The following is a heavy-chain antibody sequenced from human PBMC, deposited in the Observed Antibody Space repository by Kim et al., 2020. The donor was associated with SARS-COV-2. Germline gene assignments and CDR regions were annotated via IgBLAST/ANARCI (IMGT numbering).Heavy chain of an antibody. J-gene: IGHJ6*02. V-gene: IGHV1-8*01. CDR3: ARGDSGPLVGMDV. Sequence: YAQKFQGRVTMTRNTSISTAYMELSSLRSEDTAVYYCARGDSGPLVGMDVWGQGTTVTVSS. D-gene: IGHD1-26*01.